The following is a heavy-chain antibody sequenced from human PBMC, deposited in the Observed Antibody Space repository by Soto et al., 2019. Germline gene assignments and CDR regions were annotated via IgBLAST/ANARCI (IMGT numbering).Heavy chain of an antibody. D-gene: IGHD3-22*01. CDR2: IYHSGST. Sequence: SETLSLTCAVSGGSISSGGYSWSWIRQPPGKGLEWIGYIYHSGSTYYNPSLKSRVTISVDRSKNQFSLKLSSVTAADTAVYYCTGSWYYDSSGPLFQHWGQGTLVTVSS. CDR1: GGSISSGGYS. J-gene: IGHJ1*01. CDR3: TGSWYYDSSGPLFQH. V-gene: IGHV4-30-2*01.